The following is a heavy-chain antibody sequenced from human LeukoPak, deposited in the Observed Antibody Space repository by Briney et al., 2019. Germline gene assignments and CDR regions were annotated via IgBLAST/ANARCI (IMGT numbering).Heavy chain of an antibody. V-gene: IGHV4-34*01. CDR1: GGSFSGYY. CDR2: INHSGST. D-gene: IGHD5/OR15-5a*01. Sequence: PSETLSLTCAVYGGSFSGYYWSWIRQPPGKGLEWIGEINHSGSTNYNPSLKSRVTISVDTSKNQFSLKLSSVTAADTAVYYCASRVYHGRAVYWGQGTLVTVSS. CDR3: ASRVYHGRAVY. J-gene: IGHJ4*02.